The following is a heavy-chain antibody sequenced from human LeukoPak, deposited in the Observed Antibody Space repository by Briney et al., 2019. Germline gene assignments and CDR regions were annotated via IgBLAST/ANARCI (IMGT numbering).Heavy chain of an antibody. D-gene: IGHD5-18*01. V-gene: IGHV4-39*01. CDR2: IYYSGST. CDR1: GGSISSSSYY. J-gene: IGHJ4*02. Sequence: SETLSLTCTVSGGSISSSSYYWGWIRQPPGKGLEWIGSIYYSGSTYYNPSLKSRVTISVDTSKNQFSLKLSSVTAADTAVYYCARQPGYSYGFYYFDYWGQGTLVTASS. CDR3: ARQPGYSYGFYYFDY.